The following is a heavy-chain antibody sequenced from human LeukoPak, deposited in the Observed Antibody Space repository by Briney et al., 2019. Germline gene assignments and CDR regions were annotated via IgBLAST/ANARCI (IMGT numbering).Heavy chain of an antibody. Sequence: PGGSLRLSCAASGFTFSSYVMYWVRQAPGKGLEWVAVISYDGSNKYYADSVKGRFTISRDNSKNTLYLQMNSLRAEDTAVYYCARDNIHYGSGSSSGFDYWGQGTLVTVSS. J-gene: IGHJ4*02. D-gene: IGHD3-10*01. V-gene: IGHV3-30-3*01. CDR2: ISYDGSNK. CDR3: ARDNIHYGSGSSSGFDY. CDR1: GFTFSSYV.